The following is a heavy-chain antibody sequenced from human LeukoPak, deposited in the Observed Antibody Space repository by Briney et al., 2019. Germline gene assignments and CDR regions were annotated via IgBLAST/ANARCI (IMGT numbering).Heavy chain of an antibody. V-gene: IGHV3-23*01. CDR3: AKAEPVIAIWFD. J-gene: IGHJ4*02. D-gene: IGHD3-10*01. Sequence: GGSLRLSCAASGFTFSTYAMSWVRQAPGKGLEWVSTVSTSGRSTYYADSVKGRFTISRDNSKNTLYLQMNSLRAEDTAVYYCAKAEPVIAIWFDWGQGTLVTVSS. CDR2: VSTSGRST. CDR1: GFTFSTYA.